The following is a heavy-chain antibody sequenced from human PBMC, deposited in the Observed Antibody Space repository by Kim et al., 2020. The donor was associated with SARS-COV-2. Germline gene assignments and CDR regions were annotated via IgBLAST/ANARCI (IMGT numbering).Heavy chain of an antibody. CDR1: GYTFSNNG. Sequence: ASVKVSCKASGYTFSNNGIDWVRRAPGQRLEWMGWINIGNGNTEYSEKFYDRLTITRDTSASASYLELSRLTSEDSGVYYCARGGPFSGSGSPFDYWGQ. CDR3: ARGGPFSGSGSPFDY. V-gene: IGHV1-3*04. J-gene: IGHJ4*02. CDR2: INIGNGNT. D-gene: IGHD3-10*01.